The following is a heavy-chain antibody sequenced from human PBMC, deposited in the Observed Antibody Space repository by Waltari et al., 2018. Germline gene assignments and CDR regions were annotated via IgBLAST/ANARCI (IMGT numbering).Heavy chain of an antibody. J-gene: IGHJ4*02. D-gene: IGHD7-27*01. V-gene: IGHV3-48*02. Sequence: EVQLVESGGGLVQPGGSLRLSCEVSGFPFSIYAMNWVRQAPGKGLEWISLISSSSSTIYYADSVKGRFTISRDNAKNSLYLQMNSLRDEDTALYYCARNWGIDYWGQGTLVTVSS. CDR2: ISSSSSTI. CDR3: ARNWGIDY. CDR1: GFPFSIYA.